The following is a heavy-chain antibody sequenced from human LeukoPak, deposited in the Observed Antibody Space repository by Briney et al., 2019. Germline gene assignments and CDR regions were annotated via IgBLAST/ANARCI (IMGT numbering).Heavy chain of an antibody. J-gene: IGHJ4*02. CDR2: VSGGGGST. CDR3: AKHKNIVVVTAINY. Sequence: GGSLRLSCAASGFTFSNYAMSWVRQAPGKGLEWVSAVSGGGGSTYYADSVKGRFTISRDNSKNTLYLQMNSLRAEDTAVYYCAKHKNIVVVTAINYWGQGTLATVSS. D-gene: IGHD2-21*02. V-gene: IGHV3-23*01. CDR1: GFTFSNYA.